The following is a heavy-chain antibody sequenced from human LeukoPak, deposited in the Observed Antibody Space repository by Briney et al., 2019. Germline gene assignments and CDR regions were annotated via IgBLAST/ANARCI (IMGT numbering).Heavy chain of an antibody. CDR3: ARGGRSFGVAAAGTDY. D-gene: IGHD6-13*01. V-gene: IGHV4-34*01. Sequence: SETLSLTCAVYGGSFSGYYWSWIRQPPGKGLEWIGEIDHSGSTNYNPSLKSRVTISVDTSKNQFSLKLSSVTAADTAVYYCARGGRSFGVAAAGTDYWGQGTLVTVSS. CDR2: IDHSGST. J-gene: IGHJ4*02. CDR1: GGSFSGYY.